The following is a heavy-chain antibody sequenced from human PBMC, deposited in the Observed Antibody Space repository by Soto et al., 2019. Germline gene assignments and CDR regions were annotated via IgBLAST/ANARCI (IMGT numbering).Heavy chain of an antibody. J-gene: IGHJ6*02. V-gene: IGHV3-15*01. CDR3: TTTVPSTIFGVVIFPYYYYGMDV. CDR2: IKSKTDGGTT. Sequence: GGSLRLSCAASGFTFSNAWMSWVRQAPGKGLEWVGRIKSKTDGGTTDYAAPVKGRFTISRDDSKNTLYLQMNSLKTEDTAVYYCTTTVPSTIFGVVIFPYYYYGMDVWGQGTTVTVS. CDR1: GFTFSNAW. D-gene: IGHD3-3*01.